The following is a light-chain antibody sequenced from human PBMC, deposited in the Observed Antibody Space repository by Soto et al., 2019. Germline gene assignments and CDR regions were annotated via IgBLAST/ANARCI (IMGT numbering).Light chain of an antibody. CDR1: SSNIGHNY. CDR2: DND. CDR3: GTWDSSLTAYVV. Sequence: QSVLTQPPSVSAAPGQTVTISCSGSSSNIGHNYVSWYQQLPGTAPKLLIYDNDKRPSGIPDRFSGSKSGTSATLAIAGLQTGDEADYYCGTWDSSLTAYVVFGGGTKLTVL. J-gene: IGLJ2*01. V-gene: IGLV1-51*01.